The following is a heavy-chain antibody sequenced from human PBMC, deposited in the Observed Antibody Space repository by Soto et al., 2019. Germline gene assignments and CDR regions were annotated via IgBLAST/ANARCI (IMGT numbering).Heavy chain of an antibody. Sequence: GASVKVSCKASGYTFTNYAMHWLRQAPGQRLEWMGWINAGNGNTKYSQELQGRVTFARDTSASTAYMELSSLRSEDTAVYYCARLSWIQLEYYFDYWGQGTLVTVSS. V-gene: IGHV1-3*01. CDR1: GYTFTNYA. CDR3: ARLSWIQLEYYFDY. J-gene: IGHJ4*02. CDR2: INAGNGNT. D-gene: IGHD5-18*01.